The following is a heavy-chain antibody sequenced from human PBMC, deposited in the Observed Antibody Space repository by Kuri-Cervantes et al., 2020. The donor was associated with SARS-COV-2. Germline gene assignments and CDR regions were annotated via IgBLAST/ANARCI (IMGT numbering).Heavy chain of an antibody. D-gene: IGHD4-11*01. CDR1: GGTFSSYA. CDR3: ARSRMTTDAFDI. V-gene: IGHV1-69*04. CDR2: IIPILGIA. Sequence: SVKVSCKASGGTFSSYAISWVRQAPGQGLEWTGRIIPILGIANYAQKFQGRVAITADKSTSTAYMELSSLKSEDTAVYYCARSRMTTDAFDIWGQGTMVTVSS. J-gene: IGHJ3*02.